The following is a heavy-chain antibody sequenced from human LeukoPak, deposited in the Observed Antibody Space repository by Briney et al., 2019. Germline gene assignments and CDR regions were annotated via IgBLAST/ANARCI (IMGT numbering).Heavy chain of an antibody. Sequence: SVKVSCKASGGTFSSYAISWVRQAPGQGLEWMGGIIPIFGTANYAQKFQGRVTITADKSTSTAYMELSSLRSDDTAVYYCARSILGTIAVAGTELDYWGQGTLVTVSS. J-gene: IGHJ4*02. D-gene: IGHD6-19*01. CDR3: ARSILGTIAVAGTELDY. CDR1: GGTFSSYA. V-gene: IGHV1-69*06. CDR2: IIPIFGTA.